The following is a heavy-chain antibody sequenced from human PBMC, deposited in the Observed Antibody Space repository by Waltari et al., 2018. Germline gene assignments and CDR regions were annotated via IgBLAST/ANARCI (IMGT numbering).Heavy chain of an antibody. CDR3: ARDVPPTDAFDF. D-gene: IGHD2-2*01. J-gene: IGHJ3*01. V-gene: IGHV3-7*01. CDR2: IKQDGSDK. CDR1: GFTFSSYW. Sequence: EVQLVESGGGLVQPGGSLRLSCAASGFTFSSYWMSWVRQAPGKGLEWVANIKQDGSDKYYVDAVKGRFTISSDTAKNSLYLQMNSLRAEDTAVDYCARDVPPTDAFDFWGQGTMVTVSS.